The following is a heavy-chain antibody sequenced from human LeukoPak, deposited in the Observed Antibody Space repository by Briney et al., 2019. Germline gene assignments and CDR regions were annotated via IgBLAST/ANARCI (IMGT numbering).Heavy chain of an antibody. D-gene: IGHD2-2*01. CDR3: ARHNCSSTKCHYAFDM. V-gene: IGHV3-48*03. J-gene: IGHJ3*02. Sequence: PGGSLRLSCAASGFTFSHYEMNWVRQAPGKGLEWVSYVSISGTTIYYADSVKGRFTISRDNAKNSLYLQMNSLRAEDTAVYYCARHNCSSTKCHYAFDMWGQGTMVTVSS. CDR1: GFTFSHYE. CDR2: VSISGTTI.